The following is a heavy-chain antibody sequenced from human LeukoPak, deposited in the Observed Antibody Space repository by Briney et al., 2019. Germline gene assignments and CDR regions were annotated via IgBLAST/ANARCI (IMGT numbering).Heavy chain of an antibody. V-gene: IGHV4-39*07. D-gene: IGHD2-15*01. CDR2: IYYSGST. Sequence: SETLSLTCTVSGGSISSSSYYWGWIRQPPGKGLEWIGSIYYSGSTYYNPSLKSRVTISVDTSKNQFSLKLSSVTAADTAVYYCARDQFVVVVAAQRSVGDAFDIWGQGTMVTVSS. CDR3: ARDQFVVVVAAQRSVGDAFDI. J-gene: IGHJ3*02. CDR1: GGSISSSSYY.